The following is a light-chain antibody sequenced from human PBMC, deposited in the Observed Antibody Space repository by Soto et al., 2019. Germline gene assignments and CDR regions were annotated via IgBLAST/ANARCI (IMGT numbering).Light chain of an antibody. CDR2: QNN. CDR1: SSNIGNND. J-gene: IGLJ1*01. Sequence: QSVLTQPPSVSAAPVQKVTISSSGTSSNIGNNDVSWYQQVPGTAPKLLIYQNNKRPSGIRDRFSGSKSGTSATLGITGLQTGDEADYYCRAWDISLSGVVFGTGTKVT. CDR3: RAWDISLSGVV. V-gene: IGLV1-51*02.